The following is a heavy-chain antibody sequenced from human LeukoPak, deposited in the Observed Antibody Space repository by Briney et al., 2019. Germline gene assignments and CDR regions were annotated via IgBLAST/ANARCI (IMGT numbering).Heavy chain of an antibody. CDR2: IIPILGIA. Sequence: GSSVKVSCKASGGTFSSYAISWVRQAPGQGLEWMGRIIPILGIANYAQKFQGRVTIIADKSTSTAYMELSSLRSEDTAVYYCARGNYYGSGKIYYYGMDVWGQGTTVTVSS. CDR1: GGTFSSYA. V-gene: IGHV1-69*04. D-gene: IGHD3-10*01. J-gene: IGHJ6*02. CDR3: ARGNYYGSGKIYYYGMDV.